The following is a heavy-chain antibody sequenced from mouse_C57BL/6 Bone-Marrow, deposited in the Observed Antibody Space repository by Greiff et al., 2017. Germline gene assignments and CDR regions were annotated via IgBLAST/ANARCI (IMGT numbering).Heavy chain of an antibody. CDR3: ARKDYYGSSYAMDY. J-gene: IGHJ4*01. CDR2: ISDGGSYT. D-gene: IGHD1-1*01. Sequence: EVQLVESGGGLVKPGGSLKLSCAASGFTFSSYAMSWVRQTPEKRLEWVATISDGGSYTYYPDNVKGRFTISRDNAKNNLYMQMSHLKSEDTAMYYCARKDYYGSSYAMDYWGQGTSVTVSS. CDR1: GFTFSSYA. V-gene: IGHV5-4*01.